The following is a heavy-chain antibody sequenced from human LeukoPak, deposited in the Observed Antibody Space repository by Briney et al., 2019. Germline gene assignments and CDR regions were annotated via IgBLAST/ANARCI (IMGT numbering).Heavy chain of an antibody. CDR1: GFTFSSYA. V-gene: IGHV3-23*01. CDR3: AKLVRGVVVPYYDY. CDR2: ISGSGGST. Sequence: GGSLRLSCAASGFTFSSYAMSWVRQAPGKGLEWVSAISGSGGSTYYADSVKGRFTISRDNSKNTLYLQMNSLRAEDTAVHYCAKLVRGVVVPYYDYWGQGTLVTVSS. D-gene: IGHD3-10*01. J-gene: IGHJ4*02.